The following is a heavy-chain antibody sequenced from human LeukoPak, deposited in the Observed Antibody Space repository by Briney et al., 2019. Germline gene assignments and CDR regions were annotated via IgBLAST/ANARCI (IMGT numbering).Heavy chain of an antibody. CDR1: GFSFSSYS. Sequence: GGSLRLSCAASGFSFSSYSMNWVRQAPGKGLEWVSSISGGSDYIYYADSVKGRFTISRDNAINSLYLQMNSLRAEDTAVYYCASLGGGSGGSHNPLVDHWGQGTLVTVSS. D-gene: IGHD3-10*01. CDR2: ISGGSDYI. CDR3: ASLGGGSGGSHNPLVDH. J-gene: IGHJ4*02. V-gene: IGHV3-21*01.